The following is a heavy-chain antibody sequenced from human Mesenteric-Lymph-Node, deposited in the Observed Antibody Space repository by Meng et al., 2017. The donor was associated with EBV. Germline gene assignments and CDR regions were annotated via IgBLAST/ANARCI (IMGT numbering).Heavy chain of an antibody. J-gene: IGHJ4*02. CDR1: GNSLSSANW. CDR3: ARVFWGIKSFDY. D-gene: IGHD3-16*01. V-gene: IGHV4-4*02. Sequence: QVQLQESAPGLVKPSGXXXXXCDVSGNSLSSANWWSWIRQPPGKGLEWIGEIYHSGSTNYNPSLKSRVTISVDKSKNKVSLNLRSVTAADTAVYYCARVFWGIKSFDYWGQGSLVTVSS. CDR2: IYHSGST.